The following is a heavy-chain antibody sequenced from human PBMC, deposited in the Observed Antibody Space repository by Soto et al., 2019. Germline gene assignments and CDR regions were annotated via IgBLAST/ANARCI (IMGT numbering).Heavy chain of an antibody. CDR1: GFTFSSYA. D-gene: IGHD2-2*01. J-gene: IGHJ5*02. CDR2: ISGSGGST. Sequence: EVQLLESGGGLVQPGGSLRLSCAASGFTFSSYAMSWVRQAPGKGLEWVSAISGSGGSTYYADSVKGRFTISRDNSKNTLYLQMNSLRAEDTAVYYCAKGSPYCSSTSCYVNWFDPWGQGTLVTVSS. CDR3: AKGSPYCSSTSCYVNWFDP. V-gene: IGHV3-23*01.